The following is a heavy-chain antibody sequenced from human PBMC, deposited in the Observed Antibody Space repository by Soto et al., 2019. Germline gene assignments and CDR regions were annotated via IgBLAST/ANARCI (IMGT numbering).Heavy chain of an antibody. CDR1: GYTFTSYY. CDR2: INPSGGST. Sequence: ASVKVSCKASGYTFTSYYMHWVRQAPGQGLEWMGIINPSGGSTSYAQKFQSSVTMTRDTSTSTAYMELSSLRSEDTAVYYCARDGSEGIAAAGLAPPRNYDYYGMDVWGQGTTVTVSS. CDR3: ARDGSEGIAAAGLAPPRNYDYYGMDV. V-gene: IGHV1-46*01. J-gene: IGHJ6*02. D-gene: IGHD6-13*01.